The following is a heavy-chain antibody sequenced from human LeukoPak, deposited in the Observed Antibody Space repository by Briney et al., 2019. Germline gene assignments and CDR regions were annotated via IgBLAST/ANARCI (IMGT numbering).Heavy chain of an antibody. V-gene: IGHV2-70*11. CDR2: IDWDDDK. D-gene: IGHD3-22*01. Sequence: SGPTLVNPRQTLTLTCTFSGFSLSTSGMCVSWIRQPPGKALEWLARIDWDDDKYYTTSLKTRLTISKDTSKNQVVLTMTNMEPVDTATYYCARLTTQIMHDAVDMWGQGTMVIVSS. CDR3: ARLTTQIMHDAVDM. J-gene: IGHJ3*02. CDR1: GFSLSTSGMC.